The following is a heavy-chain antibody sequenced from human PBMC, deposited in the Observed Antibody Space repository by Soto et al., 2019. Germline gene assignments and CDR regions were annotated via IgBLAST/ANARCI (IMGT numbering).Heavy chain of an antibody. Sequence: GESLKISCQGSGYSFTSYWIGWVRQMPGKGLEWMGIMYPGDSDTRYSPSFQGQGTISADKSISTAYLQWSSLKASDTAIYYCARPTGLVVAGGVDYWGQGTLATVSS. V-gene: IGHV5-51*01. CDR1: GYSFTSYW. D-gene: IGHD3-22*01. CDR2: MYPGDSDT. CDR3: ARPTGLVVAGGVDY. J-gene: IGHJ4*02.